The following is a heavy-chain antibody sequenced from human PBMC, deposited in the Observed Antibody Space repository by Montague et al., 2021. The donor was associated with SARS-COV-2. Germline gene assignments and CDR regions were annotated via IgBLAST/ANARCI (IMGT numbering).Heavy chain of an antibody. CDR2: VYHKNYT. CDR3: ARRGYTGSDYFDY. D-gene: IGHD5-12*01. Sequence: SETLSLTCTVSGVVELRRRSEAHTSELQSHHAVVFRPVYHKNYTXYNPSLKGRVTVSIDTSKNQFSLTVTSVTAADTAVYFCARRGYTGSDYFDYWGQGTLVTGSS. V-gene: IGHV4-4*07. J-gene: IGHJ4*02. CDR1: GVVELRRR.